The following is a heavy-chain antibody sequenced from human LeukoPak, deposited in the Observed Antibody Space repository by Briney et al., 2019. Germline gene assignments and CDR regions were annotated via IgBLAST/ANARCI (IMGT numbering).Heavy chain of an antibody. CDR2: FDVIDSET. CDR3: AAGRPYSLLDY. J-gene: IGHJ4*02. Sequence: ASVKVSCTVSGSSLSVLSLYWVRQAPGKGLEWMGGFDVIDSETFYAQKFQGRVTMTEDSSTDTAYMELRSLTSDDTALYYCAAGRPYSLLDYWGQGTLVTVSS. CDR1: GSSLSVLS. V-gene: IGHV1-24*01. D-gene: IGHD5-18*01.